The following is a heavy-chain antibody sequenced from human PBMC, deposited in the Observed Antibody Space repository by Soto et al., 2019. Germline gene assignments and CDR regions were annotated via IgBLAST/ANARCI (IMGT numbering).Heavy chain of an antibody. J-gene: IGHJ4*02. Sequence: LRLSCTASGFTFSNCAINWVRLAPGKRLEWVSSVIGSGVNVFYADSVKGRFTISRDNSKNTVYLEMNSLRADDTAEYFCAKGSAFECKGAICYPFDHWGRGTLVTVSS. CDR3: AKGSAFECKGAICYPFDH. CDR2: VIGSGVNV. V-gene: IGHV3-23*01. CDR1: GFTFSNCA. D-gene: IGHD3-10*01.